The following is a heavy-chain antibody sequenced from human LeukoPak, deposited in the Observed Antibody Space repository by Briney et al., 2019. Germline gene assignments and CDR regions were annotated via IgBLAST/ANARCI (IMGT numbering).Heavy chain of an antibody. CDR3: TTRNIAVAGTLIDY. D-gene: IGHD6-19*01. J-gene: IGHJ4*02. V-gene: IGHV3-11*01. Sequence: GGSLRLSCAASGFTFSDYYMSWIRQAPGKGLEWVSYISSSGSTIYYADSVEGRFTISRDNAKNSLYLQMNSLRAEDTAVYYCTTRNIAVAGTLIDYWGQGTLVTVSS. CDR2: ISSSGSTI. CDR1: GFTFSDYY.